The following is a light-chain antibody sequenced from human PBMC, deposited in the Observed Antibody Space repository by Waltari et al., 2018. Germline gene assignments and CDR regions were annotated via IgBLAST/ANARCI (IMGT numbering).Light chain of an antibody. Sequence: DIQMTQSPSTLSASVGDRVTITCRASQTITNWLAWCQQKPGEAPKLLIYKASTLDMGVPSRFSGSGSGTEFTLTISSLQPDDFATYYCQQYDNYPYTFGQGTKLEIK. J-gene: IGKJ2*01. CDR3: QQYDNYPYT. CDR2: KAS. V-gene: IGKV1-5*03. CDR1: QTITNW.